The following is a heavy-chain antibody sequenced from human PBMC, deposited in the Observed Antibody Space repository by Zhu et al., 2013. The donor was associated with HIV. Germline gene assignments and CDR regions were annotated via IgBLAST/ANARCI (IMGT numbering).Heavy chain of an antibody. CDR1: GVSISSSHW. Sequence: VQLQESGPGLVKPSETLSLTCAVSGVSISSSHWWSWVLQPPGKGLQWIGEIYHSGTTNYNPSLESRVTISMDKSKNHLSLILTSVTAADTAVYYCARHMGVPGTRGFDYWGQGTL. V-gene: IGHV4-4*02. CDR2: IYHSGTT. J-gene: IGHJ4*02. CDR3: ARHMGVPGTRGFDY. D-gene: IGHD1-1*01.